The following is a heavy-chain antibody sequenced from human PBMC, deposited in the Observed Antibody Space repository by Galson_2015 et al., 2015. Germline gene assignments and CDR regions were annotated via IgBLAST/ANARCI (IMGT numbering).Heavy chain of an antibody. CDR3: ARLIDYGDPPYYYGMDV. V-gene: IGHV1-69*02. CDR1: GGTFSSYT. J-gene: IGHJ6*02. Sequence: SVKVSCKASGGTFSSYTISWVRQAPGQGLEWMGRIIPILGIANYAQKFQGRVTITADKSTSTAYMELSSLRSEDTAVYYCARLIDYGDPPYYYGMDVWGQGTTVTVSS. CDR2: IIPILGIA. D-gene: IGHD4-17*01.